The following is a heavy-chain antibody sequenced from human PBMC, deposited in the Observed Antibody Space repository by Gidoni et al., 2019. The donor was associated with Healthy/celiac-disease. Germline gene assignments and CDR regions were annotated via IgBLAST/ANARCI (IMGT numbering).Heavy chain of an antibody. J-gene: IGHJ1*01. CDR1: GFTFSSSG. CDR3: AKRKQWRQTTHAEYFQH. D-gene: IGHD6-19*01. CDR2: ISYDGSNK. Sequence: QVQLVESGGGVVQPGRSLRLSCAASGFTFSSSGLPWVRQAPGKGLEWVAVISYDGSNKDYADAVKGRFTISRDNSKNTLYLKMNSLRAEDTAVYYCAKRKQWRQTTHAEYFQHWGQGTLVTVSS. V-gene: IGHV3-30*18.